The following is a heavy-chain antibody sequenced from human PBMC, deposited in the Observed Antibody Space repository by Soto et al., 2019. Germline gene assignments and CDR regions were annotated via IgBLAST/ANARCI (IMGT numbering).Heavy chain of an antibody. Sequence: QVQLQESGPGLVKPSQTLSLTCTVSGGSISSGDYYWSWIRQPPGKGLEWIGYIYYSGSTYYNPSLKGRVTLSVDTSKNQFSLKLGSVTAADTAVYYCARVGGFGATTIDYWGQGTLVTVSS. V-gene: IGHV4-30-4*01. CDR1: GGSISSGDYY. D-gene: IGHD3-10*01. CDR2: IYYSGST. J-gene: IGHJ4*02. CDR3: ARVGGFGATTIDY.